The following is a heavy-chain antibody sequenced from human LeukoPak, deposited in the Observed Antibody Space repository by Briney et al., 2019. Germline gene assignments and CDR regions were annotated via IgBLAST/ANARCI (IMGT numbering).Heavy chain of an antibody. CDR2: INTNTGNP. CDR3: ARMAQYYYDSSGYPFDY. CDR1: GYTFTSYA. J-gene: IGHJ4*02. V-gene: IGHV7-4-1*02. Sequence: ASAKVSCKASGYTFTSYAMNWVRQAPGQGLEWMGWINTNTGNPTYAQGFTGRFVFSLDTSVSTAYLQISSLKAEDTAVYYCARMAQYYYDSSGYPFDYWGQGTLVTVSS. D-gene: IGHD3-22*01.